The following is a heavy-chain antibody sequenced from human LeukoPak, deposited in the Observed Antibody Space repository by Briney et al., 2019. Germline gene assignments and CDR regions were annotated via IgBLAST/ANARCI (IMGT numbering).Heavy chain of an antibody. Sequence: SGGSLRLSCAASGFTFDDYGMSWVRQAPGKGLEWVGFIRSKTCGETTEYAASVKGRFTISRDDSKSIAYLQMNSLKTEDTAVYYCSRADYYGSGSPISLDVWGKGTTVTVSS. J-gene: IGHJ6*04. V-gene: IGHV3-49*04. CDR3: SRADYYGSGSPISLDV. CDR1: GFTFDDYG. CDR2: IRSKTCGETT. D-gene: IGHD3-10*01.